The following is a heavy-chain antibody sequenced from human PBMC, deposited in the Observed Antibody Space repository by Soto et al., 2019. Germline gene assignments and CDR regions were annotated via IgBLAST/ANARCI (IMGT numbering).Heavy chain of an antibody. CDR1: GFSLRTTGVG. V-gene: IGHV2-5*02. CDR2: LYWDDDN. Sequence: SGPTLVNPTQALTLTCTFSGFSLRTTGVGVGWIRQPPGKALEWLALLYWDDDNRYNPSLKSRLTLTKDTSKSQVVLTLTNVDPADTSTYYCEPNHPQDSGAFDIWGPGKIVTVPS. D-gene: IGHD6-19*01. CDR3: EPNHPQDSGAFDI. J-gene: IGHJ3*02.